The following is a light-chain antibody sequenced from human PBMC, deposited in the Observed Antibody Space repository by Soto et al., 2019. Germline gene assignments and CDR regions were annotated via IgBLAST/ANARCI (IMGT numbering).Light chain of an antibody. CDR2: GSD. CDR3: AAWDDSLNAVM. CDR1: SSNIGSNS. J-gene: IGLJ3*02. V-gene: IGLV1-44*01. Sequence: QSVLTQPPSASGTPGQRVTISCSGSSSNIGSNSVNWYQHLPGTAPKLLIYGSDQRPSGVPDRFSGSKSGTSVSLAISGLQSEDEADYYCAAWDDSLNAVMFGGGTKLNVL.